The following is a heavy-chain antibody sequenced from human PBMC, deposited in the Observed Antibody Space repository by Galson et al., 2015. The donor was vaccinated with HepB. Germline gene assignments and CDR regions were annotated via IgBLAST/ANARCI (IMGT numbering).Heavy chain of an antibody. Sequence: SVKVSCKASGGTFSSYAISWVRQAPGQGLEWMGGIIPIFGTANYAQKFQGRVTITADKSTSTAYMELSSLRSEDTAVYYCARVWFSDSQSVYYGMDVWGQGTTVTVSS. J-gene: IGHJ6*02. V-gene: IGHV1-69*06. D-gene: IGHD2-21*01. CDR2: IIPIFGTA. CDR3: ARVWFSDSQSVYYGMDV. CDR1: GGTFSSYA.